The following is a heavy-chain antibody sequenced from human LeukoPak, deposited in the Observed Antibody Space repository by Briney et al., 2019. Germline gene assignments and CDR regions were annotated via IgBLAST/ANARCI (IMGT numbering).Heavy chain of an antibody. V-gene: IGHV4-59*02. CDR1: NGAVKNYY. CDR3: ATLVYSGSRYHFDT. Sequence: SETLSLTCSVSNGAVKNYYWTWIRQPPGQGLEWIGNFLYSGTTTYRASLDSRLIISVDNSKDTVSLRLFSVTAADTAVYYCATLVYSGSRYHFDTWGQGTLVTVSS. CDR2: FLYSGTT. J-gene: IGHJ4*02. D-gene: IGHD1-26*01.